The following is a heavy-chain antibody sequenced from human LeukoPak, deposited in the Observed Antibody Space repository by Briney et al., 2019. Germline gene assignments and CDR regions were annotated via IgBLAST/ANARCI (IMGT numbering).Heavy chain of an antibody. Sequence: SETLSLTCTVSGGSISSYYWSWIRQPPGKRLEWIGYIYHSGSTNYNSSLKSRVTISVDASKNQFSLKLSSVTAADTAVYYCARHAAFAEYQSHLTHFDYWGQGTLVTVSS. J-gene: IGHJ4*02. D-gene: IGHD2-2*01. CDR1: GGSISSYY. CDR3: ARHAAFAEYQSHLTHFDY. V-gene: IGHV4-59*08. CDR2: IYHSGST.